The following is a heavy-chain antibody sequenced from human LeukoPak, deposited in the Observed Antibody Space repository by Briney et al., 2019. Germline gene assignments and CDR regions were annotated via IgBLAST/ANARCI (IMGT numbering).Heavy chain of an antibody. Sequence: GGSLRLSCAASGFTFSSYAMTWVRQVPGKGLEWVSTISATGGDTYFADSVKGRFPISRDNSKNMLYLQMNSLRAEDTAVYYCAKGGGRPMGDAFDIWAKGQWSPSLQ. CDR3: AKGGGRPMGDAFDI. J-gene: IGHJ3*02. CDR1: GFTFSSYA. CDR2: ISATGGDT. D-gene: IGHD1-26*01. V-gene: IGHV3-23*01.